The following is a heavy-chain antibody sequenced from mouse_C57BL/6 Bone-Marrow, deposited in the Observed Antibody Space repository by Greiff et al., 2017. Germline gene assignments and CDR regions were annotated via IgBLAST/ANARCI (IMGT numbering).Heavy chain of an antibody. V-gene: IGHV1-53*01. J-gene: IGHJ3*01. CDR3: ARGGWLLPGLPY. Sequence: QVQLQQPGTELVKPGASVKLSCKASGYTFTSYWMHWVKQRPGQGLEWIGNINPSNGGTNYNEKFKSKATLTADKSSSTAYMQLSSLTSEDSAVYCCARGGWLLPGLPYGGQGTLVTVSA. CDR1: GYTFTSYW. D-gene: IGHD2-3*01. CDR2: INPSNGGT.